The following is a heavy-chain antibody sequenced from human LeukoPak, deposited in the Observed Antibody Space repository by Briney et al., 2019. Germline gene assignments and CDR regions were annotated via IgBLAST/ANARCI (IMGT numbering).Heavy chain of an antibody. CDR1: GGSFSGYY. Sequence: PSETLSLTCAVYGGSFSGYYWSWLRQPPGKGLEWIGEINHSGSTNYNPSLKSRVTISVDTSKNQFSLKLSSVTAADTAVYYCARGRRPRYCSGGSCKLKLYYYMDVWGKGTTVTVSS. V-gene: IGHV4-34*01. CDR3: ARGRRPRYCSGGSCKLKLYYYMDV. D-gene: IGHD2-15*01. CDR2: INHSGST. J-gene: IGHJ6*03.